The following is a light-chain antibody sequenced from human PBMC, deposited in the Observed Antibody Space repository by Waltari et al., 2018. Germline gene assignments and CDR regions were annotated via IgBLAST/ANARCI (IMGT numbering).Light chain of an antibody. V-gene: IGLV2-14*01. J-gene: IGLJ3*02. CDR2: EVS. CDR1: RSDVSGHNF. CDR3: SSYTSDTTHRV. Sequence: QPALTQPASVSASPGQSITISCTGTRSDVSGHNFVSWYQQHPGKAPKLMIYEVSNRPSGGLNRFSGSKSGDTASMTISGVEAEDDAAYCCSSYTSDTTHRVFGGGTELTVL.